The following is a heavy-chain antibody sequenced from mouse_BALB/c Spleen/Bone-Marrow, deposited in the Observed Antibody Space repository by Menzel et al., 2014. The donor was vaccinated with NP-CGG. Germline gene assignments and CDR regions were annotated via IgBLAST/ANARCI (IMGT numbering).Heavy chain of an antibody. CDR2: INPNNGGS. V-gene: IGHV1-22*01. CDR3: ARAVHFDY. CDR1: GYTFTDYT. Sequence: EVQLQQSGPELVKPGASVKISYKTSGYTFTDYTMHWVRQSHGKSLEWIGSINPNNGGSSCNQKFKAKATLTIDKSSSTPYMELRSLTSEDSAVYYCARAVHFDYWGQGTTLTVSS. J-gene: IGHJ2*01.